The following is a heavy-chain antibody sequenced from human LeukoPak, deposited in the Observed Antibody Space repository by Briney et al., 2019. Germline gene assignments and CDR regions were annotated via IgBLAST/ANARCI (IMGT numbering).Heavy chain of an antibody. CDR1: GYIFANHG. J-gene: IGHJ3*01. V-gene: IGHV1-18*01. D-gene: IGHD2-15*01. CDR3: ARDVVVASGARTLDV. Sequence: ASVKVSCKASGYIFANHGLSWVRQAPGQGLEWMAWISAYNGDRKYAQKYQGRISMTTDTSTSTASMELRSLTSDDTAMYYCARDVVVASGARTLDVWGQGTMVTVSS. CDR2: ISAYNGDR.